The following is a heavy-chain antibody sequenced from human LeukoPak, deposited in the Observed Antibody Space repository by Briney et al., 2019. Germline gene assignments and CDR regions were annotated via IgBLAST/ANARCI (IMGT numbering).Heavy chain of an antibody. J-gene: IGHJ5*02. Sequence: PSETLSLTCAVYGGSFSGYYWSWIRQPPGKGLEWIGSIFNSGTTYYNPSLKSRVTISVDASKNQFSLKLNSVTAADTAVYYCARHGSYYFWFDPWGQGTLVTVSS. CDR1: GGSFSGYY. D-gene: IGHD1-26*01. CDR3: ARHGSYYFWFDP. CDR2: IFNSGTT. V-gene: IGHV4-34*12.